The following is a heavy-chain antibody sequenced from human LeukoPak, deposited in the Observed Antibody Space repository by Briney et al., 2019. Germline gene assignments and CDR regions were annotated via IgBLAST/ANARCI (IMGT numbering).Heavy chain of an antibody. V-gene: IGHV3-64*02. CDR3: ARIGPGGHFDY. CDR1: GFTFSSYV. Sequence: PGGSLRLSCAASGFTFSSYVLHWVRKAPGKGLVYVSGISVNGDSTYYAVFVKGSFTMSRDNSRNTLNLQMGSLRAEDTAVYYCARIGPGGHFDYWGQGTLVTVSS. D-gene: IGHD3-16*01. J-gene: IGHJ4*02. CDR2: ISVNGDST.